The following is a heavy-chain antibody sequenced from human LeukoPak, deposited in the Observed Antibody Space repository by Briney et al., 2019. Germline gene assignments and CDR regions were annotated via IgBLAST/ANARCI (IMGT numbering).Heavy chain of an antibody. J-gene: IGHJ4*02. D-gene: IGHD6-19*01. V-gene: IGHV1-8*01. CDR2: MNPNGGNT. CDR1: GYTFTSYD. Sequence: GASVTVSCRASGYTFTSYDINWVRQATGQGLEWMGWMNPNGGNTGYAHKFQGRVTMTGNTSISTAYMELSSLRSEDTAVYYCARGPYRQWLVQTTTLGDYWGQGTLVTVSS. CDR3: ARGPYRQWLVQTTTLGDY.